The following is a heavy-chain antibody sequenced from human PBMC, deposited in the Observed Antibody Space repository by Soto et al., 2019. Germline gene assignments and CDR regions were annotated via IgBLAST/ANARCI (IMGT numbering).Heavy chain of an antibody. J-gene: IGHJ4*02. D-gene: IGHD2-2*03. CDR2: IHYNGNT. V-gene: IGHV4-59*01. CDR1: GDSISNYC. Sequence: SEALSLICTVSGDSISNYCESWFRQPLGNGLESIGNIHYNGNTKYSPSLKSRVTMSVDTSKNHFSLKLISVTTAYTAVYFCAREGNLGRWIQPLDSWGQGTLVTVS. CDR3: AREGNLGRWIQPLDS.